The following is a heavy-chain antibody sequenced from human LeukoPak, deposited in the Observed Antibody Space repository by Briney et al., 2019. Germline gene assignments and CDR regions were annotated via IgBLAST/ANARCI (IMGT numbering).Heavy chain of an antibody. CDR1: DGSINSYF. V-gene: IGHV4-4*07. Sequence: SETLSLTCTVSDGSINSYFWSWIRQPAGKGLEYIGRIYASGSTNYNPSLKSRVTMSVDTSKNQFSLKLTSVTAAGTAVYYCARLLVVESRFDPWGQGTLVTVSS. D-gene: IGHD2-15*01. J-gene: IGHJ5*02. CDR3: ARLLVVESRFDP. CDR2: IYASGST.